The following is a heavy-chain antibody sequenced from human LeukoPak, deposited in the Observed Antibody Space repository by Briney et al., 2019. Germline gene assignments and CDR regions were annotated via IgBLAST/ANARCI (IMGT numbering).Heavy chain of an antibody. CDR2: MCGTAGCT. D-gene: IGHD3-22*01. Sequence: GGSLRLSCQASGFTFYMYAMSWVRQAPGKGLEWVASMCGTAGCTFYPDSVKGRFTISRDNSKNVLYLRMNSLTAEDTAIYYCAKDRPNFHEDSGHYYRRDGDSWGQGTLVIVSS. CDR3: AKDRPNFHEDSGHYYRRDGDS. J-gene: IGHJ5*01. V-gene: IGHV3-23*01. CDR1: GFTFYMYA.